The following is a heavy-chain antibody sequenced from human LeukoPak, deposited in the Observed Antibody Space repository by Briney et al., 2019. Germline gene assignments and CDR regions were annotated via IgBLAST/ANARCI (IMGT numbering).Heavy chain of an antibody. CDR2: IYTSGST. Sequence: PSETLSLTCTVSGGSISSYYWSWIRQPAGKGLEWIGRIYTSGSTHYNPSLKSRVTISVDKSKNQFSLKLSSVTAADTAVYYCASGPGVGYDFWSGTPSYYYYYMDVWGKGTTVTVSS. CDR3: ASGPGVGYDFWSGTPSYYYYYMDV. J-gene: IGHJ6*03. D-gene: IGHD3-3*01. V-gene: IGHV4-4*07. CDR1: GGSISSYY.